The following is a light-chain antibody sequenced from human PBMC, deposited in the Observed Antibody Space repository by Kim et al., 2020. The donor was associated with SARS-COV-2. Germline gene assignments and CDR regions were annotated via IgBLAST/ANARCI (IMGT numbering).Light chain of an antibody. V-gene: IGKV3-15*01. CDR1: QDVSNF. J-gene: IGKJ1*01. CDR2: GAS. CDR3: LQYYNWPRA. Sequence: VSPGEIATLSCRASQDVSNFLAWYQQKPGQTPRLLIYGASTRATDIPARFSGSRSGTEFTLTISSLQSEDFAVYYCLQYYNWPRAFGQGTKVDIK.